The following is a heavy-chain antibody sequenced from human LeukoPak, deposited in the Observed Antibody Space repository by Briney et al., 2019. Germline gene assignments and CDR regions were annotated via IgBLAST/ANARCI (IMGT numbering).Heavy chain of an antibody. CDR3: AREVSSSWGPSFFDY. Sequence: SQTLSLTCTVSGGSISSGDYYWSWIRQPPGKGLEWIGYIYYSGSTYYNPSLKSRVTISVDTSENQFSLKLSSVTAADTAVYYCAREVSSSWGPSFFDYWGQGTLVTVSS. CDR2: IYYSGST. D-gene: IGHD6-13*01. J-gene: IGHJ4*02. CDR1: GGSISSGDYY. V-gene: IGHV4-30-4*01.